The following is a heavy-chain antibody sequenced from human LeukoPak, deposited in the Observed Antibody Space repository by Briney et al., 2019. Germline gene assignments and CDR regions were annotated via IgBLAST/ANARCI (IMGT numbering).Heavy chain of an antibody. D-gene: IGHD6-19*01. CDR2: ISAYNGNT. V-gene: IGHV1-18*01. J-gene: IGHJ4*02. Sequence: ASVKVSCKTSGYTFTNYVISWVRQAPGQGLEWMGWISAYNGNTNSAQKLHDRVTMTTDTSTNTAYMELKSLTSDDTAVYFCARESPVSGPDYWGQGTLVAVSS. CDR1: GYTFTNYV. CDR3: ARESPVSGPDY.